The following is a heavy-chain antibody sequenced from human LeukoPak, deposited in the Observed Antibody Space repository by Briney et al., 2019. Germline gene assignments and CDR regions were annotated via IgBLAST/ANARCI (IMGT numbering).Heavy chain of an antibody. CDR2: IYYSGST. CDR3: ARVFGSGYDFRGAFDI. J-gene: IGHJ3*02. Sequence: SETLSLTCTVSGGSISSYYWSWIRQPPGKGLEWIGYIYYSGSTNYNPSLKSRVTISVDTSKNQFSLKLSSVTAADTAVYYCARVFGSGYDFRGAFDIWGQGTMVTVSS. V-gene: IGHV4-59*01. D-gene: IGHD5-12*01. CDR1: GGSISSYY.